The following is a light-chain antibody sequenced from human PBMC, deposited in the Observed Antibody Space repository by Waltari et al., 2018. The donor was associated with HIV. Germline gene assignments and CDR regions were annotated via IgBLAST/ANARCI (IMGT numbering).Light chain of an antibody. V-gene: IGKV1-9*01. CDR2: AAS. CDR1: EDINEF. Sequence: DIQLTQSPSLLSASIGYRVTITCRASEDINEFLAWYQQKPGVAPKLLIYAASTLEDEVPSRFSGSGSGTDFTLTISSLQPEDFATYFCQQLNTYPPDTFGPGTKLEI. J-gene: IGKJ2*01. CDR3: QQLNTYPPDT.